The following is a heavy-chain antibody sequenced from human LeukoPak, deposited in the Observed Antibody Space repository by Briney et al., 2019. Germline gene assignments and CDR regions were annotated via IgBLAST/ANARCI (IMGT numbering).Heavy chain of an antibody. CDR1: GYTCTGYY. V-gene: IGHV1-2*02. J-gene: IGHJ4*02. CDR2: INPNSGGT. Sequence: ASVKVSCKASGYTCTGYYMHWVRQAPGQGLEWMGWINPNSGGTNYAQKFQGRVTMTRDTSISTAYMELSRLRSDDTAVYYFARDEGYCSSTTCSAPFDCWGQGILVTVSS. CDR3: ARDEGYCSSTTCSAPFDC. D-gene: IGHD2-2*01.